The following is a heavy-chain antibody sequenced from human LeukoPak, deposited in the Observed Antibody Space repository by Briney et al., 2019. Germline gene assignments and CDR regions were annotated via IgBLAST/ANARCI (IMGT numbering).Heavy chain of an antibody. CDR2: INPSGGST. D-gene: IGHD6-19*01. J-gene: IGHJ5*02. CDR1: GYTFTSYY. Sequence: ASVKVSCKASGYTFTSYYMHWVRQAPGQGLEWMGIINPSGGSTSYAQKFQGRVTMTRDTSTSTVYMELSSLRSEDTAVDYCARDRDSSGWTNWFDPWGQGALVTVSS. CDR3: ARDRDSSGWTNWFDP. V-gene: IGHV1-46*01.